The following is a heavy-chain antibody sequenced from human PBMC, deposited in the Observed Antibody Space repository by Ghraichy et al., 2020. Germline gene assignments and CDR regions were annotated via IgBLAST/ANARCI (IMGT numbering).Heavy chain of an antibody. J-gene: IGHJ4*02. D-gene: IGHD1-26*01. CDR2: INSDGSST. CDR1: GSTFSTYG. Sequence: GGSLRLSCAASGSTFSTYGMQWVRQAPGKGLVWVSRINSDGSSTGYADSVKGRFTISRDNAKNTLYLQMNSLRAEDTAVYYCAREASGANDYWGQGTLVTVFS. CDR3: AREASGANDY. V-gene: IGHV3-74*01.